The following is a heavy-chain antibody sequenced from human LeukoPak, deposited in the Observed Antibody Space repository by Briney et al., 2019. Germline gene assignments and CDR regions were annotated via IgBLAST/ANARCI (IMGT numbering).Heavy chain of an antibody. CDR2: INHSGST. J-gene: IGHJ5*02. D-gene: IGHD4-17*01. CDR3: ARGLPYDYGDLP. CDR1: GGSISSGDYY. V-gene: IGHV4-39*07. Sequence: SETLSLTCTVSGGSISSGDYYWSRIRQPPGKGLEWIGEINHSGSTNYNPSLKSRVTISVDTSKNQFSLKLSSVTAADTAVYYCARGLPYDYGDLPWGQGTLVTVSS.